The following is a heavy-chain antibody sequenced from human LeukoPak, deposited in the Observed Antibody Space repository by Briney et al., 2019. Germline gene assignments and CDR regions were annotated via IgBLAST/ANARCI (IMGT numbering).Heavy chain of an antibody. V-gene: IGHV5-51*01. CDR1: GYSFTTYW. Sequence: GESLKISCKGSGYSFTTYWIAWVRQMPGKGLEWMGFVYPGDSDTRYSPSFQGQVTISADKSINTAYLQWSSLKASDTAMYYCARQSARRDGYKDYWGQGTLVTVSS. CDR3: ARQSARRDGYKDY. D-gene: IGHD5-24*01. J-gene: IGHJ4*02. CDR2: VYPGDSDT.